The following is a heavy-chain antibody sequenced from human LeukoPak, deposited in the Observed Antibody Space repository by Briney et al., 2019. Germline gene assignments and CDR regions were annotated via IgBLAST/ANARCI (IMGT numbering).Heavy chain of an antibody. CDR3: ARTSPRAATFDY. CDR2: ISYSGST. CDR1: GGSISPYF. J-gene: IGHJ4*02. Sequence: SETLSLTCTVSGGSISPYFWSWIRQPPGRGLEWIGYISYSGSTNYNPSLKSRVTMSVDTSKNQFSLNLNSVTAADTAVYYCARTSPRAATFDYWGQGTLVTVSS. V-gene: IGHV4-59*12. D-gene: IGHD2-15*01.